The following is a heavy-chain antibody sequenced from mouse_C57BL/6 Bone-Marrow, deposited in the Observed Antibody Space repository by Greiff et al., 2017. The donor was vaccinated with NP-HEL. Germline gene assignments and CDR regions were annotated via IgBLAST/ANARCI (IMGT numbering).Heavy chain of an antibody. CDR3: ARSGYYGSSMDY. V-gene: IGHV1-81*01. CDR1: GYTFTSYG. D-gene: IGHD1-1*01. Sequence: QVQLKESGAELARPGASVKLSCKASGYTFTSYGISWVKQRTGQGLEWIGEIYPRSGNTYYNEKFKGKATLTADKSSSTAYMELRSLTSEDSAVYFCARSGYYGSSMDYWGQGTSVTVSS. CDR2: IYPRSGNT. J-gene: IGHJ4*01.